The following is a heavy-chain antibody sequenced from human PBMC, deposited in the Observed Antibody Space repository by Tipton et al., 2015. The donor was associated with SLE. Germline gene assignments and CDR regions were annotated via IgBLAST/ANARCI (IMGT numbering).Heavy chain of an antibody. J-gene: IGHJ4*02. CDR1: GGSISSYY. Sequence: TLSLTCTVSGGSISSYYWSWIRQPPGKGLEWIGEINHSGSTNYNPSLKSRVTISVDTSKNQFSLKLSSVTAADTAVYYCANQNWNYYFWGQGNLVTVSS. D-gene: IGHD1-7*01. CDR2: INHSGST. CDR3: ANQNWNYYF. V-gene: IGHV4-34*01.